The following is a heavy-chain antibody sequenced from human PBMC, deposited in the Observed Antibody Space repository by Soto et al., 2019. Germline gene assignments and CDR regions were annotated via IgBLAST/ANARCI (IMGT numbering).Heavy chain of an antibody. J-gene: IGHJ4*02. Sequence: ASVKVSCKASGYTFTSYAMHWVRQAPGQRLEWMGWINAGNGNTKYSRKFQGRVTITRDTSASTAYMELSSLRSEDTAVYYCARSIVVVTALHYWGQGTLVTSPQ. D-gene: IGHD2-21*02. CDR2: INAGNGNT. CDR1: GYTFTSYA. CDR3: ARSIVVVTALHY. V-gene: IGHV1-3*01.